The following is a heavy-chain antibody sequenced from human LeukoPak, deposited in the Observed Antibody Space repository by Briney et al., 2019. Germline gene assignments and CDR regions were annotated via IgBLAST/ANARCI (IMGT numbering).Heavy chain of an antibody. Sequence: RASETLSLTCTVSGGSIGSYYWRWLRQPPGKGLEWIGYIYNTGTTTYNPSLRSRVTISLDTSKNQFSLKLSSVTAADTAVYYCARTFPVAGTYYGMDVWGQGTTVTVS. CDR1: GGSIGSYY. CDR3: ARTFPVAGTYYGMDV. V-gene: IGHV4-59*01. J-gene: IGHJ6*02. CDR2: IYNTGTT. D-gene: IGHD6-19*01.